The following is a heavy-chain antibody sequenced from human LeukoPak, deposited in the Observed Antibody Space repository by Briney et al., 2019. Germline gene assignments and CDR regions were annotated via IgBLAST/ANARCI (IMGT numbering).Heavy chain of an antibody. V-gene: IGHV3-7*01. CDR1: GLAFSDYW. Sequence: PGGSLRLSCAASGLAFSDYWMGWVRQAPGKGLEWVANIKPDGGHQNYVDSVKGRFTISRDNAKNSLHLQMNSLRAEDTAVYYCARNRYGSSLDAFDIWGQGTVVTVSS. D-gene: IGHD6-13*01. J-gene: IGHJ3*02. CDR3: ARNRYGSSLDAFDI. CDR2: IKPDGGHQ.